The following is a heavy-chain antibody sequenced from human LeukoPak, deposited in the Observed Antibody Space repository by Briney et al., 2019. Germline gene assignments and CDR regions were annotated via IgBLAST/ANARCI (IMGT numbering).Heavy chain of an antibody. D-gene: IGHD5-24*01. V-gene: IGHV4-34*01. CDR1: GGSFSGYY. CDR2: INHSGST. J-gene: IGHJ4*02. CDR3: ARGKAGTVEMATTTIEYFDY. Sequence: SETLSLTCAVYGGSFSGYYWSWIRQPPGKGLEWIGGINHSGSTNYNPSLKSRVTISVDTSKNQFSLKLSSVTAADTAVYYCARGKAGTVEMATTTIEYFDYWGQGTLVTVSS.